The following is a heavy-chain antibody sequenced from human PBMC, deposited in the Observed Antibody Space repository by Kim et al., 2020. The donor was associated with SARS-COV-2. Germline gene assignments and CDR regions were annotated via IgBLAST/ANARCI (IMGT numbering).Heavy chain of an antibody. CDR1: GGSFSGYY. J-gene: IGHJ6*01. V-gene: IGHV4-34*01. Sequence: SETLSLTCAVYGGSFSGYYWSWIRQPPGKGLEWIGEINNSGSTNYNPSLKSRVTISVDTSKNQFSLKLSPVTAADTAVYYCAREGRIAARLGGYGMDVWG. CDR2: INNSGST. CDR3: AREGRIAARLGGYGMDV. D-gene: IGHD6-6*01.